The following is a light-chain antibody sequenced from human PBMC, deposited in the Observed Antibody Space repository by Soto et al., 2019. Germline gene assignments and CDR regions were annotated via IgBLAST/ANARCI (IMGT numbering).Light chain of an antibody. CDR1: SSDVGGYKY. CDR3: SSYTSSSTPVV. CDR2: DVS. Sequence: QSALTQPASVSGSPGQSITISCTGTSSDVGGYKYVSWYQQHPGKAPKLMIYDVSNRPSGVSNRFSGSKSGNTASLTISGLQAEDEADYYCSSYTSSSTPVVFGGGPKLTVL. J-gene: IGLJ2*01. V-gene: IGLV2-14*01.